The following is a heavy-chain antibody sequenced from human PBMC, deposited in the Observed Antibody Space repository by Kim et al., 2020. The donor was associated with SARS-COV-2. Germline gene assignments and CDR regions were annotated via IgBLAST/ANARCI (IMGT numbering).Heavy chain of an antibody. V-gene: IGHV5-51*01. D-gene: IGHD6-13*01. Sequence: SYSPSFHGQVTISADKSIRTAYLKWSSLKASDNAMYYCARLTSSSWYIDYWGQGTLVTVSS. J-gene: IGHJ4*02. CDR3: ARLTSSSWYIDY.